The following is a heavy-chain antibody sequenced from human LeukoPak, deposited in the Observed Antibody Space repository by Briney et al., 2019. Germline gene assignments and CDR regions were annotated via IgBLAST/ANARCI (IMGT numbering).Heavy chain of an antibody. CDR3: ARYSLYSSGYYCDSSEYFQR. CDR2: IIPIFGTA. J-gene: IGHJ1*01. V-gene: IGHV1-69*06. CDR1: GGTFSSYA. Sequence: SVKVSCKASGGTFSSYAISWVRQAPGQGLEWMGRIIPIFGTANYAQKFQGRVTITADKSTSTAYMELSSLRSEDTAVYYCARYSLYSSGYYCDSSEYFQRWGQGTLVTVSS. D-gene: IGHD3-22*01.